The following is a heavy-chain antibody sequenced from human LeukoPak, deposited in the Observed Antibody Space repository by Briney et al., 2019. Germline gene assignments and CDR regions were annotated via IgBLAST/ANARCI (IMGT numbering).Heavy chain of an antibody. CDR3: AVRNYFDY. Sequence: PGRSLRLSCVVSGYTFSGHWMNWVRQAPGKGLEWVANIKEDGSEKFYVDSVKGRFTISRDNAKNSLYLQMNSLRAEDTAVYYCAVRNYFDYWGQGTLVTVSS. J-gene: IGHJ4*02. CDR2: IKEDGSEK. V-gene: IGHV3-7*01. CDR1: GYTFSGHW.